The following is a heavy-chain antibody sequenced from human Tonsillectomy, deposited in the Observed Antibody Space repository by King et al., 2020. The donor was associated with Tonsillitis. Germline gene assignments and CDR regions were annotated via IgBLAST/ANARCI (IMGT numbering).Heavy chain of an antibody. V-gene: IGHV3-48*03. Sequence: VQLVESGGGLVQPGGSLRLSCAASGFTFSSYEMNWVRQAPGRGLEWVSYISTSGTTIYYADSVKGRFTTSRDNAKNSLYLQMNSLRAEDTAVYYCARGVPHTGGYYYYMDVWGKGTTVTVSS. CDR2: ISTSGTTI. CDR3: ARGVPHTGGYYYYMDV. CDR1: GFTFSSYE. D-gene: IGHD3-10*01. J-gene: IGHJ6*03.